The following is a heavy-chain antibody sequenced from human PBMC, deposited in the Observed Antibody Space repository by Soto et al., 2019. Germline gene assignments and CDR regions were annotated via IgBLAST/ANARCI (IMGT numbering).Heavy chain of an antibody. J-gene: IGHJ5*02. CDR1: GGSISSSSYY. CDR2: IYYSGST. CDR3: ARRTRHIVVLDWFDP. D-gene: IGHD2-21*01. V-gene: IGHV4-39*01. Sequence: SETLSLTCTVSGGSISSSSYYWGWIRQPPGKGLEWIGSIYYSGSTYYNPSLKSRVTISVDTSKNQFSLKLSSVTAADTAVYYCARRTRHIVVLDWFDPWGQGTLVTVSS.